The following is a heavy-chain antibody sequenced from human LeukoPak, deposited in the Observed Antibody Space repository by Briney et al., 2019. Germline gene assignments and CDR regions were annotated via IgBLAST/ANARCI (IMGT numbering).Heavy chain of an antibody. CDR2: IYHSGST. D-gene: IGHD6-13*01. J-gene: IGHJ5*02. CDR3: ARWLAAAGTGWFDP. CDR1: GGSISSSNW. V-gene: IGHV4-4*02. Sequence: PSETLSLTCAVSGGSISSSNWWSWVRQPPGKGLWCIGEIYHSGSTNYNPSLKSRVTISVDKSKNQFSLKLSSVTAADTAVYYCARWLAAAGTGWFDPWGQGTLVTVSS.